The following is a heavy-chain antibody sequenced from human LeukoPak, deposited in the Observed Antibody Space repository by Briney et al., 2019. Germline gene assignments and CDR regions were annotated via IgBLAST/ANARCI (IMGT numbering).Heavy chain of an antibody. CDR3: ARATITMAVGVPADAFDI. CDR1: GGSITSGDYY. J-gene: IGHJ3*02. V-gene: IGHV4-30-4*08. Sequence: PSQTLSLTCNVSGGSITSGDYYWGWICQPPGKGLEWIGYIYYSGNTYYNPSLKSRVTISVDTSKKQFSLKLRSVTAADTAVYYCARATITMAVGVPADAFDIWGPGTMVTVS. D-gene: IGHD3-10*01. CDR2: IYYSGNT.